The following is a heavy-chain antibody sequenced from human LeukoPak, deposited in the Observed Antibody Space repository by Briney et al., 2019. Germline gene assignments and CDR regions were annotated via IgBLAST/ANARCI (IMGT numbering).Heavy chain of an antibody. D-gene: IGHD3-22*01. CDR2: ISGSGGST. J-gene: IGHJ4*02. CDR1: GFTFSSYA. V-gene: IGHV3-23*01. Sequence: GGSLRLSCAASGFTFSSYAMSWVRQAPGKGLEWVSAISGSGGSTYYADSVKGRFTISRDNSKNTLYLQMNSLGAEDTAVYYCAKAHDSSGYWFYWGQGTLVTVSS. CDR3: AKAHDSSGYWFY.